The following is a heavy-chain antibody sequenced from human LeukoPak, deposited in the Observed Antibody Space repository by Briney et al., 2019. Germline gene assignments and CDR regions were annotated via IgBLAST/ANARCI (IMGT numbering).Heavy chain of an antibody. CDR3: ARGSVLRYFDWGIY. D-gene: IGHD3-9*01. CDR2: INPNSGGT. Sequence: ASVKVSCKASGYIFTGYYMHWVRQAPGQGLEWMGWINPNSGGTNYAQKFQGRVTMTRDTSISTAYMELSRLRSDDTAVYYCARGSVLRYFDWGIYWGQGTLVTVSS. J-gene: IGHJ4*02. CDR1: GYIFTGYY. V-gene: IGHV1-2*02.